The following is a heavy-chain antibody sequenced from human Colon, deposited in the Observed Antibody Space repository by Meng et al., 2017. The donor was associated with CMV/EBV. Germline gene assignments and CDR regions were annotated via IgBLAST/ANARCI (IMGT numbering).Heavy chain of an antibody. CDR3: ARGYGPAAIIDF. V-gene: IGHV3-23*01. Sequence: SLKISCAASGFTFSSHAMTWVRQVPGKGLEWVSAISASGATTYYADSVRGRFIITRDNSKNSLSLQVNSLRGDDSAIYYCARGYGPAAIIDFWGQGTLVTVSS. CDR2: ISASGATT. D-gene: IGHD2-15*01. CDR1: GFTFSSHA. J-gene: IGHJ4*02.